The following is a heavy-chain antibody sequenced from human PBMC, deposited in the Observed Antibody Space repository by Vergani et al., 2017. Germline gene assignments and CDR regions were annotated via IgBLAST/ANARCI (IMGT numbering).Heavy chain of an antibody. CDR3: AREGIPMVRGVMYYYGMDV. D-gene: IGHD3-10*01. Sequence: WVRQAPGQGLEWMGWINPNSGGTNYAQKFQGRDTMTRDTSISTAYMELSRLRSDDTAVYYCAREGIPMVRGVMYYYGMDVWGQ. V-gene: IGHV1-2*02. J-gene: IGHJ6*02. CDR2: INPNSGGT.